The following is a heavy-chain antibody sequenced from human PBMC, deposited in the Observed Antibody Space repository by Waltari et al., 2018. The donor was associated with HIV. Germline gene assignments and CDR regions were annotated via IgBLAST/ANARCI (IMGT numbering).Heavy chain of an antibody. CDR1: GFTFTTFG. Sequence: EVQLLESGGGLAQPGGSLIVSCAASGFTFTTFGMNWVLLTPGSGLRWVSFMGPSATPMFYADYVKGRFTTSRDNANNSLYLQMSGLRPEDAGVYFCARDTKVAGGQVLRPRYFDYCGQGTPVSVSS. CDR2: MGPSATPM. CDR3: ARDTKVAGGQVLRPRYFDY. J-gene: IGHJ4*02. V-gene: IGHV3-48*01. D-gene: IGHD1-1*01.